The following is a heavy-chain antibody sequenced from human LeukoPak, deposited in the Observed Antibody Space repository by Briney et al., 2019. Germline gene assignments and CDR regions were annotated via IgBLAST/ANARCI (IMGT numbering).Heavy chain of an antibody. Sequence: PSETLSLTCTVSGGSISSYYWSWIRQPPGKGLEWIGYIYDSASTNYNPSLKSRVTISVDTSKSQFSLKLSSVTAADTAVYYCTRGSVPGHLDPWGQGTLVTVSS. CDR3: TRGSVPGHLDP. D-gene: IGHD6-19*01. V-gene: IGHV4-59*01. J-gene: IGHJ5*02. CDR1: GGSISSYY. CDR2: IYDSAST.